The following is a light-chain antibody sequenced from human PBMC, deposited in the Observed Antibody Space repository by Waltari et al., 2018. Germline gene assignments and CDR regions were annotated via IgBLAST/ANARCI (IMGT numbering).Light chain of an antibody. Sequence: SYELTQPPSVSVSPGQTASIPCSGDTLGDKYVSWYQLKPGQSPVLVIYPYSQRPAGIPERFSGSNSGNTATLTISGTQAMDEADYYCQAWDSSTVVFGGGTKLTVL. CDR3: QAWDSSTVV. V-gene: IGLV3-1*01. CDR1: TLGDKY. J-gene: IGLJ2*01. CDR2: PYS.